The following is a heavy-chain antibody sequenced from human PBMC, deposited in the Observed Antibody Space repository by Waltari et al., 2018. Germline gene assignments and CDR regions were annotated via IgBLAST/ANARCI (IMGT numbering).Heavy chain of an antibody. D-gene: IGHD3-22*01. CDR2: IYYSGST. J-gene: IGHJ4*02. CDR1: GGSLSSSSYY. Sequence: QLQLQESGPGLVKPSETLSVTCTVSGGSLSSSSYYWGWIRQPPGKGLEWIGSIYYSGSTYYNPSLKSRVTISVDTSKNQFSLKLSSVTAADTAVYYCASTVYYDSSGWTYYFDYWGQGTLVTVSS. CDR3: ASTVYYDSSGWTYYFDY. V-gene: IGHV4-39*01.